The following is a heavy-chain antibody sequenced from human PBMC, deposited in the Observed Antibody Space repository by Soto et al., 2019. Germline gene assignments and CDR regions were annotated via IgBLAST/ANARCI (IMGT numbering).Heavy chain of an antibody. D-gene: IGHD5-12*01. Sequence: SVKVSCKASGGTFSSYTISWVRQAPGQGLEWMGGIIPIFGTANYAQKFQGRVTITADESTSTAYMELSSLRSEDTAVYYCARDSGVATPNYYYYGMDVWGQGTTVTVSS. CDR3: ARDSGVATPNYYYYGMDV. J-gene: IGHJ6*02. CDR2: IIPIFGTA. CDR1: GGTFSSYT. V-gene: IGHV1-69*13.